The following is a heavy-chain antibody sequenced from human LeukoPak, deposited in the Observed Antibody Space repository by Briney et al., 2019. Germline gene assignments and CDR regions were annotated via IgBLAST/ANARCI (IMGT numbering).Heavy chain of an antibody. V-gene: IGHV3-30*03. D-gene: IGHD3-16*02. Sequence: GGSLRLSCAASGFTFSSYGMHWVRQAPGKGLEWVAVISYDGSNKYYADSVKGRFTISRDNSKNTLYLQMNSLRAEDTAVYYCARESEFNTHIVFHHWGQGTLVIVSS. CDR2: ISYDGSNK. CDR1: GFTFSSYG. CDR3: ARESEFNTHIVFHH. J-gene: IGHJ1*01.